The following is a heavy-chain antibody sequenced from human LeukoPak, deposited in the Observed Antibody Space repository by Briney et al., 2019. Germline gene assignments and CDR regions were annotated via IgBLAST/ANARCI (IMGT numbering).Heavy chain of an antibody. V-gene: IGHV4-59*01. CDR1: GGSISPYY. D-gene: IGHD6-13*01. J-gene: IGHJ4*02. Sequence: SETLSLTCAVSGGSISPYYWSWIRQPPGKGLEWIGYIYYSGSTNYNPSLKSRVTISVDTSKNQFSLKLSSVTAADTAVYYCARAFSQQLVLLDYWGQGTLVTVSS. CDR2: IYYSGST. CDR3: ARAFSQQLVLLDY.